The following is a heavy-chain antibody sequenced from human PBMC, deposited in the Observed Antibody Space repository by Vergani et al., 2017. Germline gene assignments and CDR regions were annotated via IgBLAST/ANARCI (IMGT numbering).Heavy chain of an antibody. CDR1: GFTFSSYA. V-gene: IGHV3-23*01. Sequence: EVQLLESGGGLVQPGGSLRLSCAASGFTFSSYAMSWVRQAPGKGLEWVSAISGSGGSTYYADSVKGRFTSSRDNSKNTLYLQMNSLRAEDTAVYYCSKIQGRGGAYYDYIWGSYRDDDYWGQGTLVTVSS. D-gene: IGHD3-16*02. J-gene: IGHJ4*02. CDR2: ISGSGGST. CDR3: SKIQGRGGAYYDYIWGSYRDDDY.